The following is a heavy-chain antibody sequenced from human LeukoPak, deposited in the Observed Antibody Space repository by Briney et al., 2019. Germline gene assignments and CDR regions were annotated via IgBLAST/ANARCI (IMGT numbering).Heavy chain of an antibody. Sequence: SETLSLTCTVSGGSISSSSYYWGWIRQPPGKGLEWVGSIYYSGSTYYNPSLKSRITISVDTSKNQFSLKLSSVTAADTAVYYCARTAGVPEGLNWFDRWGQGTLVTVSS. CDR3: ARTAGVPEGLNWFDR. V-gene: IGHV4-39*01. J-gene: IGHJ5*02. CDR1: GGSISSSSYY. CDR2: IYYSGST. D-gene: IGHD2-21*02.